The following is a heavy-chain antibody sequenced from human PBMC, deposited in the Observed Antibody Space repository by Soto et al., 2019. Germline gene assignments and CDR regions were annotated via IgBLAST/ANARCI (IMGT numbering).Heavy chain of an antibody. CDR2: ISASGSNG. D-gene: IGHD4-4*01. CDR1: GFTFDDYA. J-gene: IGHJ4*02. V-gene: IGHV3-9*01. Sequence: EVQLVESGGGLVQPGRSLRLSCAASGFTFDDYAMHWVRQVPGKGLEWVSGISASGSNGFYTDSVKGRFIISRDNSKNTLYLQMNSLRVDDTALYFCAKGDSDYYFDSLGQGTLVTVSS. CDR3: AKGDSDYYFDS.